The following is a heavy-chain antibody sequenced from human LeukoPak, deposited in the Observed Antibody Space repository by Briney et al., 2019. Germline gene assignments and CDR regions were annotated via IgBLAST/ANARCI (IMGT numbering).Heavy chain of an antibody. Sequence: PGGSLRLSCAASGFTFSSYSMNWVRQAPGKGLEWVSSISSSSSYIYYADSVKGRFTISRDNAKNSLYLQMNSLRAEDTAVYYCAREQIAAAGTSFDYWGQGTLVTVSS. J-gene: IGHJ4*02. CDR1: GFTFSSYS. V-gene: IGHV3-21*01. CDR3: AREQIAAAGTSFDY. D-gene: IGHD6-13*01. CDR2: ISSSSSYI.